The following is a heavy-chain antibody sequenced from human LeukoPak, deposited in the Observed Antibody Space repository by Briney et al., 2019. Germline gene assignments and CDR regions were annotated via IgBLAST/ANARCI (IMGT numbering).Heavy chain of an antibody. CDR3: ARRPSPPGAYDAFDI. V-gene: IGHV4-38-2*02. CDR1: GYSLSSGFF. CDR2: FSHRGGS. Sequence: SETLSLTCTVSGYSLSSGFFCDWIRQSPGKGLEWIGSFSHRGGSYHNPSLKSRVTISVDTSKNQFSLKLGSVTAADTAVYYCARRPSPPGAYDAFDIWGQGTMVTVSS. J-gene: IGHJ3*02. D-gene: IGHD2-21*01.